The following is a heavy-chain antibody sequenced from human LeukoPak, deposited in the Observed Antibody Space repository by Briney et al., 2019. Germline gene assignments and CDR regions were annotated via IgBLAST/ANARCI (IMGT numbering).Heavy chain of an antibody. CDR3: AKVPYSDYGSGRPPFMDV. CDR1: GFTFSNYA. Sequence: GGPLRLSCAASGFTFSNYAMSWVRQAPGRGLDWVSTLSDSGSSTYYADSVKGRFNISRDNSNNTLYLQMDSLRVEDTATYYCAKVPYSDYGSGRPPFMDVWGRGTTVAVSS. CDR2: LSDSGSST. V-gene: IGHV3-23*01. D-gene: IGHD3-10*01. J-gene: IGHJ6*02.